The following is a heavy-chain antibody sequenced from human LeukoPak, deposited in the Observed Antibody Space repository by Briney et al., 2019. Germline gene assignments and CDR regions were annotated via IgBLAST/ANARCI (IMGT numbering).Heavy chain of an antibody. V-gene: IGHV3-30*18. Sequence: PGGSLRLSCAASGFTFSSYGMHWDRQAPGTGLEWVAFISYHGSSTYYADSVKGRFTISRDNSRNTLYLQINSLRGEDTAIYYCAKDQGTMAGTIVYWGQGTLVTVSS. D-gene: IGHD6-19*01. CDR2: ISYHGSST. CDR3: AKDQGTMAGTIVY. CDR1: GFTFSSYG. J-gene: IGHJ4*02.